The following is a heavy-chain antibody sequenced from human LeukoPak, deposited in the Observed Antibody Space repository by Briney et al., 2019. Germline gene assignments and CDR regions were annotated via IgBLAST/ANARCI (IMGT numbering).Heavy chain of an antibody. CDR3: AKDIKVGDISGWIDAFDI. V-gene: IGHV3-48*01. Sequence: TGGSLRLSCAASGFTFNTPSINWVRQAPGEGLGWVSYISSSSSPIYYADSVRGRFTISRDMSKNTLSLQMNSLRAEDTALYYCAKDIKVGDISGWIDAFDIWGQGTMVTVSS. D-gene: IGHD6-19*01. CDR1: GFTFNTPS. CDR2: ISSSSSPI. J-gene: IGHJ3*02.